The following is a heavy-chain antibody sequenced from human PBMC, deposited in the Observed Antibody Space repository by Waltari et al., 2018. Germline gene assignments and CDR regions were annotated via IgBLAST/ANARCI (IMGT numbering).Heavy chain of an antibody. J-gene: IGHJ4*02. CDR2: ISGSGAST. V-gene: IGHV3-23*04. CDR3: SAAGDY. Sequence: EVQLVAHGGGLLPPGGSLRISCAASGFTFTHYAMSWGRQVPGKGREWVEAISGSGASTHVADSVKGRFSISRDKSKEMIYLQMNSLRVEDTAIYYCSAAGDYWGQGTQVTVSS. D-gene: IGHD2-15*01. CDR1: GFTFTHYA.